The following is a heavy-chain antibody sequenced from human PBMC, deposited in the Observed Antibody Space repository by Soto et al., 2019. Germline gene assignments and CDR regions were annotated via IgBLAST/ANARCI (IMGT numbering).Heavy chain of an antibody. J-gene: IGHJ4*02. CDR2: ITNNDYT. V-gene: IGHV3-13*01. CDR3: TLYDALFFDF. D-gene: IGHD2-8*01. CDR1: GFTFSSYD. Sequence: HPVGSLRLSCAASGFTFSSYDMHWVRQATGKGLEWVSAITNNDYTAYADSVKGRFTISRDNAKKSLYLQMNSLRAEDTAVYYCTLYDALFFDFWSQRALVTVSS.